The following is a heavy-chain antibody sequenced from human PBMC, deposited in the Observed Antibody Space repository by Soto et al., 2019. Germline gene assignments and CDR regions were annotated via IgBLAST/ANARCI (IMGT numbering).Heavy chain of an antibody. J-gene: IGHJ4*02. CDR2: ISAYNGNT. CDR1: GYTFTSYG. D-gene: IGHD4-17*01. Sequence: ASVKVSCKASGYTFTSYGISWVRQAPGQGLEWMGWISAYNGNTNYAQKLQGRVTMTTDTSTSTAYMELRSLRSDDTAVYYRARLTTVTMAYYFDYWAQGTLVTVSS. V-gene: IGHV1-18*01. CDR3: ARLTTVTMAYYFDY.